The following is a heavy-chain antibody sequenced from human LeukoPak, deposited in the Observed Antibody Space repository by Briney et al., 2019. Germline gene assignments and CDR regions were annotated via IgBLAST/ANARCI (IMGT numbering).Heavy chain of an antibody. CDR1: GFSLSSSW. J-gene: IGHJ3*02. CDR3: ARDPENGALDI. V-gene: IGHV3-7*01. D-gene: IGHD1-1*01. CDR2: IDPAGGGI. Sequence: GGSLRLSCAASGFSLSSSWMSWVRQAPGKGLEWAADIDPAGGGIVYVDSVKGRFTISRDNAKSSVYLQMSGLRAEDSAAYYCARDPENGALDIWGQGTMVTVSS.